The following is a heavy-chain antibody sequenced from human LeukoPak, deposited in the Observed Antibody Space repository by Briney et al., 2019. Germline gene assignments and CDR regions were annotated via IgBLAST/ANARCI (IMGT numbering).Heavy chain of an antibody. D-gene: IGHD3-3*01. Sequence: SETLSLTCTVSGGSISSYYWSWIRQPPGKGLEWIGEINHSGSTNYNPSLKSRVTISVDTSKNQFSLKLSSVTAADTAVYYCARGLSIFGIDPWGQGTLVTVSS. CDR1: GGSISSYY. CDR3: ARGLSIFGIDP. J-gene: IGHJ5*02. CDR2: INHSGST. V-gene: IGHV4-34*01.